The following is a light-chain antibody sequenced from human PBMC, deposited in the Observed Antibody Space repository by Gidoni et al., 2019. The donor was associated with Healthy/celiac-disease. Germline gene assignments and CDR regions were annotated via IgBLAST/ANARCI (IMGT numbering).Light chain of an antibody. Sequence: EIVMTQSPDFLAASLGERATINCKSRQRVLYSSNNKNYLAWYQQKPGQPPKLLIYWASTRDSGVPDRFSGSGSGTDFTLTISSLQAEDVAVYYCQQYYSSPYTFGQGTKLEIK. CDR3: QQYYSSPYT. J-gene: IGKJ2*01. CDR1: QRVLYSSNNKNY. CDR2: WAS. V-gene: IGKV4-1*01.